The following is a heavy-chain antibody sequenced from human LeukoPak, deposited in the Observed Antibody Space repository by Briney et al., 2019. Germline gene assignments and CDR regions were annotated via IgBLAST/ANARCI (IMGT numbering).Heavy chain of an antibody. D-gene: IGHD3-10*01. V-gene: IGHV4-34*01. CDR3: ARHGLRAGGSWIFDY. CDR2: INHSGST. J-gene: IGHJ4*02. CDR1: GGSFSGYY. Sequence: PSETLSLTCAVYGGSFSGYYWSSIRQPPRKGLEWLGEINHSGSTNYNPSLKSRVTISVDTSKNQFSLKLSSVTAAGTAVYYCARHGLRAGGSWIFDYWGQGALVTVSS.